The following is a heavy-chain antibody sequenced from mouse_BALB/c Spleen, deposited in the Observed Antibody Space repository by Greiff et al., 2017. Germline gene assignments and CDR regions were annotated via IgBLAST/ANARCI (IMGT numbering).Heavy chain of an antibody. CDR1: GFTFSDYY. Sequence: EVQLVESGGGLVKPGGSLKLSCAASGFTFSDYYMYWVRQTPEKRLEWVATISDGGSYTYYPDSVKGRFTISRDNAKNNLYLQMSSLKSEDTAMYYCASAYDYDAMDDWGQGTSVTVSS. V-gene: IGHV5-4*02. CDR3: ASAYDYDAMDD. J-gene: IGHJ4*01. CDR2: ISDGGSYT.